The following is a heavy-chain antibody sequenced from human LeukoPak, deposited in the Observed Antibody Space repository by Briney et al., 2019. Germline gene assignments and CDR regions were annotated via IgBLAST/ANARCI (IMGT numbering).Heavy chain of an antibody. CDR3: TRDLGYSRHLDY. Sequence: SGTLSLTCAVSGGSIGNSNWWSWVRQTPGKGLEWIGEIYHSGSTNYNPSLKSRVTISVDKSKNQFSLKLSSVTAADTAVYYCTRDLGYSRHLDYWGQGTQVTVSS. D-gene: IGHD5-12*01. CDR1: GGSIGNSNW. V-gene: IGHV4-4*02. CDR2: IYHSGST. J-gene: IGHJ4*02.